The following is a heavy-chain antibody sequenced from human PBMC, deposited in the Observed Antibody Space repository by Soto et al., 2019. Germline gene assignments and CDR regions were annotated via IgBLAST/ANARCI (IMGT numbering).Heavy chain of an antibody. D-gene: IGHD3-22*01. CDR3: ARLGDYYQALDY. Sequence: PSETLSLTCTGSGSPISSYYWSWFRQPPGQGLEWVGYVYYTGTTTYSPSLKSRVTISVDASKSQFSLNLRSVTAADTTVYYCARLGDYYQALDYWGHGALVTVSS. CDR2: VYYTGTT. CDR1: GSPISSYY. V-gene: IGHV4-59*08. J-gene: IGHJ4*01.